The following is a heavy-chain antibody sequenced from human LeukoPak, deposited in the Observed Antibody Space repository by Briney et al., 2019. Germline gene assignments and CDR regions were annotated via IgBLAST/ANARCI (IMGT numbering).Heavy chain of an antibody. J-gene: IGHJ4*02. CDR3: AKGRRRGYAYGPADY. D-gene: IGHD5-18*01. CDR1: VFLFGDYT. V-gene: IGHV3-43*01. CDR2: ICWYASGS. Sequence: GGSLRLSCAASVFLFGDYTMYWFRRPPGKGLECVSLICWYASGSFYSDSVKGRFTISRDNTKNSLFLQMNTLKTDDTALYYCAKGRRRGYAYGPADYWGPGTLVAVSS.